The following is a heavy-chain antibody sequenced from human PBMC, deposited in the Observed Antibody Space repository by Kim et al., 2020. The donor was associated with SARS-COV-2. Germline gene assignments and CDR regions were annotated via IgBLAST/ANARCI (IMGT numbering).Heavy chain of an antibody. Sequence: GGSLRLSCAASGFTFSSYWMSWVRQAPGKGLEWVANIKQDGSEKYYVDSVKGRFTISRDNAKNSLYLQMNSLRAEDTAVYYCARGDDSLWFGELIRGDWFDPWGQGTLVTVSS. CDR3: ARGDDSLWFGELIRGDWFDP. J-gene: IGHJ5*02. CDR2: IKQDGSEK. D-gene: IGHD3-10*01. CDR1: GFTFSSYW. V-gene: IGHV3-7*05.